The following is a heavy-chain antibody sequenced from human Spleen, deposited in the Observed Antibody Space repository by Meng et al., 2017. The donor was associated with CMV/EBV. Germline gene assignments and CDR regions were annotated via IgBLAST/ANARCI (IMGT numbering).Heavy chain of an antibody. D-gene: IGHD6-19*01. Sequence: GESLKISCAVSGFTFSTFAMTWVRRARGKGLEWVSTISSSGGTTHYADSLKGRFTISRDNPENTLYLQMNSLRAEDTAVYYCARGESSGWFYFDFWGQGTLVTVSS. V-gene: IGHV3-23*01. J-gene: IGHJ4*02. CDR2: ISSSGGTT. CDR1: GFTFSTFA. CDR3: ARGESSGWFYFDF.